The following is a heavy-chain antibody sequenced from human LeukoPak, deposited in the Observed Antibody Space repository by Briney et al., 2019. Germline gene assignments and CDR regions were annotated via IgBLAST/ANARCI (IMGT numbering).Heavy chain of an antibody. Sequence: GGSLRLSCAASGFTFSDYYMSWIRQAPGKGLEWVSYISTSGDTIYYADSVKGRFTISRDNAKNSLYLQMNSLRADDTAVYYCAKDREGSTSPYYFDYWGQGTLVTVSS. J-gene: IGHJ4*02. V-gene: IGHV3-11*04. CDR2: ISTSGDTI. CDR1: GFTFSDYY. D-gene: IGHD2-2*01. CDR3: AKDREGSTSPYYFDY.